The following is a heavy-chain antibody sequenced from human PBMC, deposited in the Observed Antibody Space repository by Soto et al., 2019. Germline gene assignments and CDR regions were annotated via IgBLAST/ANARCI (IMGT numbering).Heavy chain of an antibody. D-gene: IGHD6-19*01. CDR1: GDSISGYY. V-gene: IGHV4-59*08. Sequence: SETLSLTCTVSGDSISGYYWSWIRQPPGKGLEWIGSSGGTNYNPPLKSRVTISSDTSKNHFFLKLSSVTATDTAVYFCARHQGSGRPLFDYWGQGILVT. CDR2: SGGT. CDR3: ARHQGSGRPLFDY. J-gene: IGHJ4*02.